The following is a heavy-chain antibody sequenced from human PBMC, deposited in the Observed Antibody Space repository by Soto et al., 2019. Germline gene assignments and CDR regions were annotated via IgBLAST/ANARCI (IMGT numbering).Heavy chain of an antibody. CDR3: ARGVGSGTYYNQYNWFDY. D-gene: IGHD3-10*01. J-gene: IGHJ5*01. CDR1: GYTFTNYG. Sequence: GASVKVSCKASGYTFTNYGISWVRQAPGQGLEWMGWINTYNGNTNHAQKLQGRVTMTTDTSTSAAYMELRSLRSDDTAVYYCARGVGSGTYYNQYNWFDYWGQGTLVTVSS. V-gene: IGHV1-18*01. CDR2: INTYNGNT.